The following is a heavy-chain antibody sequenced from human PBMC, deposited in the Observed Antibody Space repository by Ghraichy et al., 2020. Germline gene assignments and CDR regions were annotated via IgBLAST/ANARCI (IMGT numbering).Heavy chain of an antibody. CDR2: IYHSGST. V-gene: IGHV4-30-2*01. CDR1: GGSISSGAYS. J-gene: IGHJ4*02. CDR3: ARYLSPMYFDH. D-gene: IGHD2-2*01. Sequence: SETLSLTCAVSGGSISSGAYSWSWIRQPPGKGLEWIGYIYHSGSTYYNPSLKSRVTISVDRSKNQFSLKLSSVTAADTAVYYCARYLSPMYFDHWGQGTLVTVSS.